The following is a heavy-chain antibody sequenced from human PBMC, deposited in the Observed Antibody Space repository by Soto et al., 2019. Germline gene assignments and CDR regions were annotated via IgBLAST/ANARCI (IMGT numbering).Heavy chain of an antibody. V-gene: IGHV5-51*01. D-gene: IGHD2-2*01. J-gene: IGHJ5*02. Sequence: PGASLKISCKASGYSFTNYWIGWVRQMPGKGLEWMGSIYPAYSDTRYSPSFQGQVTISADKSISTAYLQWSSLKASDTAMYYCARHDVCSTPICHNWFDPWGQGTLVTVSS. CDR1: GYSFTNYW. CDR2: IYPAYSDT. CDR3: ARHDVCSTPICHNWFDP.